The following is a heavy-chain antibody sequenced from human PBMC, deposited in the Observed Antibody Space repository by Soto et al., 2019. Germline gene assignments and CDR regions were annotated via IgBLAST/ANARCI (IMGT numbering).Heavy chain of an antibody. D-gene: IGHD5-18*01. J-gene: IGHJ4*02. CDR2: ISDTAST. Sequence: SENLSLTCTVSGASITSYCWSWVRQPPGRGLEWIAYISDTASTNYNPSLTSRVTILLDTSKNQFSLKLSSVDAADPAVYYFSSLLRGYSSGATHYFDYWGQGSLLTVSS. CDR1: GASITSYC. CDR3: SSLLRGYSSGATHYFDY. V-gene: IGHV4-59*01.